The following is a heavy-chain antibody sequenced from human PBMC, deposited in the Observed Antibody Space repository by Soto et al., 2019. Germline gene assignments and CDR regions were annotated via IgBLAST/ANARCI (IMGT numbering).Heavy chain of an antibody. CDR1: GYTFTSYA. V-gene: IGHV7-4-1*02. Sequence: ASVKVSCKASGYTFTSYAMNWVRQAPGQGLEGMGWINTNTGNPTYAQGFTGRFVFSLDTSVSTAYLQISSLKAEDTAVYYCARDNMGGSTYYYYYMDVWGKGTTVTVSS. J-gene: IGHJ6*03. CDR3: ARDNMGGSTYYYYYMDV. CDR2: INTNTGNP. D-gene: IGHD3-16*01.